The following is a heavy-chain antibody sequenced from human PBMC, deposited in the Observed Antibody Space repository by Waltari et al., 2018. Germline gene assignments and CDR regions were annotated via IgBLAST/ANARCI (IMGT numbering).Heavy chain of an antibody. CDR1: GGSISSYY. J-gene: IGHJ3*02. Sequence: QVQLQESGPGLVQPSETLSLTCTVSGGSISSYYWRLVRQPPGKGLEWIGYIYYSGSTNYNPSLKSRVTISVDTSKNQFSLKLSSVTAADTAVYYCARQYYYDSSGYYAFDIWGQGTMVTVSS. D-gene: IGHD3-22*01. CDR3: ARQYYYDSSGYYAFDI. CDR2: IYYSGST. V-gene: IGHV4-59*08.